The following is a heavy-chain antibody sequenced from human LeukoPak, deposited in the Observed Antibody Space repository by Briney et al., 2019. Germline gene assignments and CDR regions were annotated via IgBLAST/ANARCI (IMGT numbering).Heavy chain of an antibody. J-gene: IGHJ4*02. CDR1: GDSINNYY. CDR3: ARQCTSTNCYESVGY. CDR2: IYTSGST. V-gene: IGHV4-4*07. D-gene: IGHD2-2*01. Sequence: PSETLSLTCSGSGDSINNYYWSWLRQPAGKGLEWVGRIYTSGSTNYNPSLKSRVTISVDTSKTQFSLRLNPVTAADTAVYYCARQCTSTNCYESVGYWGQGTLVTVSS.